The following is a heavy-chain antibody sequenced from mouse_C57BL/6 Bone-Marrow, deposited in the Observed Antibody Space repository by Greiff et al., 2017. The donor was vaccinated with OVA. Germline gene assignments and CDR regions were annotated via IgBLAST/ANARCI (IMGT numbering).Heavy chain of an antibody. Sequence: QVQLQQPGAELVKPGASVKLSCKASGYTFTRYWMHWVKQRPGQGLEWIGMIHPNSGSTNYNEKFKSKATLTVDKSSSTAYMQLSSLTSEDSAVYYCARSIFYCSRDYWGQGTTLTVSS. CDR2: IHPNSGST. CDR1: GYTFTRYW. V-gene: IGHV1-64*01. D-gene: IGHD1-1*01. J-gene: IGHJ2*01. CDR3: ARSIFYCSRDY.